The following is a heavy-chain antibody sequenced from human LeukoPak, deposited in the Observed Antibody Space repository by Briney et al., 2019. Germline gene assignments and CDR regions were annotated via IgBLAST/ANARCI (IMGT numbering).Heavy chain of an antibody. Sequence: SETLSLTCAVYGGSFSGYYWSWIRQPPGKGLEWIGEINHSGSTNYNPSLKSRVTISVDTSKNQFSLKLSSVTAADTAVYYCARRGSGILRYFDWLSGWFDPWGQGTLVTVSS. CDR2: INHSGST. CDR3: ARRGSGILRYFDWLSGWFDP. CDR1: GGSFSGYY. J-gene: IGHJ5*02. D-gene: IGHD3-9*01. V-gene: IGHV4-34*01.